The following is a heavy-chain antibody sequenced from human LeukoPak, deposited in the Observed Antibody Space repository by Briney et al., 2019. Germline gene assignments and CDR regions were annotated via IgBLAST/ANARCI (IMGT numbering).Heavy chain of an antibody. CDR2: IYYSGST. V-gene: IGHV4-59*01. CDR3: ARDPRGYSYGYGGYYYYMDV. Sequence: SETLSLTCTVSGGSINSYYWSWIRQPPGKGLEWIGYIYYSGSTNYNPSLKSRVTISVDTSKNQFSLKLSSVTAADTAVYYCARDPRGYSYGYGGYYYYMDVWGKGTTVTVSS. J-gene: IGHJ6*03. D-gene: IGHD5-18*01. CDR1: GGSINSYY.